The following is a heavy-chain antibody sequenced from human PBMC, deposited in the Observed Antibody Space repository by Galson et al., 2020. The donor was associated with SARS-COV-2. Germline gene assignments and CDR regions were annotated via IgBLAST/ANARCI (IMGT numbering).Heavy chain of an antibody. D-gene: IGHD6-13*01. CDR3: ARTVGYVAATGPYVDS. V-gene: IGHV2-70*04. Sequence: SGPTLAKPTQTLTLTCTFSGFSLRTNGMRVSWIRQPPGKALEWLARIDWDDDKFYITTLRTRPTISKGNSKNQVVLTMTNMDPVDTATYYCARTVGYVAATGPYVDSWGKGALVVVSS. CDR1: GFSLRTNGMR. J-gene: IGHJ5*01. CDR2: IDWDDDK.